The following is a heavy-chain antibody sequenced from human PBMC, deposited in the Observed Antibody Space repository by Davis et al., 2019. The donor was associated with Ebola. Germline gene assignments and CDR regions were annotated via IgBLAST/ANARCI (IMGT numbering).Heavy chain of an antibody. J-gene: IGHJ4*02. Sequence: GESLKISCAASGFTFSDHYMDWVRQAPGKGLEWVGRTRNKANSYTTEYAASVKGRFTISRDDSKTTLYLQMHSLKTEDTAVYYCTTSGIWGHDYWGQGTLVTVSS. D-gene: IGHD3-16*01. CDR3: TTSGIWGHDY. CDR1: GFTFSDHY. CDR2: TRNKANSYTT. V-gene: IGHV3-72*01.